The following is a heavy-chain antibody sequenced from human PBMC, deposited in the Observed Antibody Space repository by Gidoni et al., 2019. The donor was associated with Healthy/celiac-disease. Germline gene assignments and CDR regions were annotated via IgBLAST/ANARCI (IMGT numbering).Heavy chain of an antibody. J-gene: IGHJ4*02. D-gene: IGHD3-16*01. CDR2: IKQDGSEK. Sequence: PASGFTFSSYWMSWVRQAPGKGLEWVANIKQDGSEKYYVDSVKGRFTISRDNAKNSLYLQMNSLRAEDTAVYYCARESGQITFGGVTDYWGQGTLVTVSS. CDR3: ARESGQITFGGVTDY. V-gene: IGHV3-7*03. CDR1: GFTFSSYW.